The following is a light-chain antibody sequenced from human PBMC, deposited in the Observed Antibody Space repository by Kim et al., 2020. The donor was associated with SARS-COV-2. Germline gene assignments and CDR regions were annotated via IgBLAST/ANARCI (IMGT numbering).Light chain of an antibody. CDR2: GES. CDR1: QSVSNND. Sequence: APLSCRASQSVSNNDLAWYQQKPDQEQKPDLAPRLLICGESSRATGIPDRFSGSGSGTDFTLTISRLEPEDFAVYYCQQYGSSPRSFGQGTKLEI. CDR3: QQYGSSPRS. J-gene: IGKJ2*03. V-gene: IGKV3-20*01.